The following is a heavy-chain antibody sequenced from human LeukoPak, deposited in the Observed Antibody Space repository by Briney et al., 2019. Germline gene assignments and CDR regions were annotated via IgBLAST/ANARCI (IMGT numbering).Heavy chain of an antibody. CDR3: ARGDTAMAPGYMDV. J-gene: IGHJ6*03. CDR1: GYTFTIYG. Sequence: ASVKVSCKASGYTFTIYGINWLRQAPGQGLEWMGWICAYNGKTNNAQKLQGRVTMTTDTSTSTAYMELRSLRSDDTAVYYCARGDTAMAPGYMDVWGKGTTVTVSS. V-gene: IGHV1-18*01. D-gene: IGHD5-18*01. CDR2: ICAYNGKT.